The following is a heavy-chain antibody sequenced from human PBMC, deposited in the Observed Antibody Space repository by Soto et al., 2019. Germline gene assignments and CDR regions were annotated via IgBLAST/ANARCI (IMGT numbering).Heavy chain of an antibody. CDR3: VRVTGAERH. V-gene: IGHV3-53*01. CDR2: IYNHGQI. J-gene: IGHJ4*02. D-gene: IGHD7-27*01. CDR1: GFIVSRSH. Sequence: GGSLRLSCVVSGFIVSRSHMMWVRQAPGKGLEGVSVIYNHGQINYVDPVKGRFTIARDNSKNTIYLQMNSLKVEDTAVYYCVRVTGAERHWGQGALVTVSS.